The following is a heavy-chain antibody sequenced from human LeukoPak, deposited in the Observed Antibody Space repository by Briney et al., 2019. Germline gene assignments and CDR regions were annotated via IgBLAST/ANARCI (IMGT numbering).Heavy chain of an antibody. CDR1: GFTFTSSA. CDR3: AAGMAARYYYYYGMDV. Sequence: SVKVSCKASGFTFTSSAMQWVRQARGQRLEWIGWIVVGSGNTNYAQKFQGRVTITRDMSTSTAYMELSSLRSEDTAVYYCAAGMAARYYYYYGMDVWGQGTTVTVSS. V-gene: IGHV1-58*02. D-gene: IGHD6-6*01. J-gene: IGHJ6*02. CDR2: IVVGSGNT.